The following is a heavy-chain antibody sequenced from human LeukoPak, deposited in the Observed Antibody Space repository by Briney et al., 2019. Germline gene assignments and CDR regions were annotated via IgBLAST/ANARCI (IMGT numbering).Heavy chain of an antibody. V-gene: IGHV4-59*01. Sequence: PSETLSLTCTVSGGSISSYYWSWIRRPPGKGLEWIGYIYYSGSTNYNPSLKSRVTISVDTSKNQFSLKLSSVTAADTAVYYCARDHYGSGSYSLGYWGQGTLVTVSS. CDR1: GGSISSYY. D-gene: IGHD3-10*01. J-gene: IGHJ4*02. CDR3: ARDHYGSGSYSLGY. CDR2: IYYSGST.